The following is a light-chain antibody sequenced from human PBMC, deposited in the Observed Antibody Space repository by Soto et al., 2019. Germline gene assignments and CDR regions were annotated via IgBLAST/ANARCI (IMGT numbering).Light chain of an antibody. CDR2: SNN. V-gene: IGLV1-44*01. CDR3: AAWDDSLNVV. Sequence: QPVLTQPPSGSGTPGQRVTISCSGSSSNIGSNTVNWYQQLPGTAPKLLIYSNNQRPSGVPDRFSGSKSGTSASLAISGLQSEDEADYYCAAWDDSLNVVFGGGIKLTVL. J-gene: IGLJ2*01. CDR1: SSNIGSNT.